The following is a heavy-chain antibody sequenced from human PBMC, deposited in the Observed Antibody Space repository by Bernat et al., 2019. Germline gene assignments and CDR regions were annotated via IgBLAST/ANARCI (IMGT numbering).Heavy chain of an antibody. CDR3: ARPTIYDSSGYYFDY. CDR2: IYYSGST. Sequence: QLQLQESGPGLVKPSETLSLTCTVSGGSITSSSYYWGWIRQPPGKGLEWIGSIYYSGSTYYNPSLKSRVTISVETSKNQVSLKLSSVTAADTAVYYCARPTIYDSSGYYFDYWAREPWSPSPQ. J-gene: IGHJ4*02. CDR1: GGSITSSSYY. V-gene: IGHV4-39*01. D-gene: IGHD3-22*01.